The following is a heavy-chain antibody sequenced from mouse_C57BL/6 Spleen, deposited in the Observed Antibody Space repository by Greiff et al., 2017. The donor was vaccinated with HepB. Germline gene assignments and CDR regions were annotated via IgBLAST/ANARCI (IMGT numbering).Heavy chain of an antibody. CDR3: ARRVITTVVAHFDY. Sequence: QVQLKQSGAELARPGASVKMSCKASGYTFTSYTMHWVKQRPGQGLEWIGDINPSSGYTKYNQKFKDKATLTADKSSSTAYMQLSSLTSEDSAVYYCARRVITTVVAHFDYWGQGTTLTVSS. CDR1: GYTFTSYT. CDR2: INPSSGYT. J-gene: IGHJ2*01. V-gene: IGHV1-4*01. D-gene: IGHD1-1*01.